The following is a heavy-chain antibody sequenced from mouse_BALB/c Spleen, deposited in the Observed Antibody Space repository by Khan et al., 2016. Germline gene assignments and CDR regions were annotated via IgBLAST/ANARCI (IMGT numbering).Heavy chain of an antibody. CDR1: GYTFTSYW. V-gene: IGHV1-7*01. Sequence: QVQLQQSGAELAKPGASVKMSCKASGYTFTSYWMHWVKQRPGQGLEWIGYINPSTGYTEYNQKFKDKATLTADKSSSTAYMRLSSLTSEDAAVYYCARRDGYFTWFAYWGQGTLVTVSA. J-gene: IGHJ3*01. CDR2: INPSTGYT. D-gene: IGHD2-3*01. CDR3: ARRDGYFTWFAY.